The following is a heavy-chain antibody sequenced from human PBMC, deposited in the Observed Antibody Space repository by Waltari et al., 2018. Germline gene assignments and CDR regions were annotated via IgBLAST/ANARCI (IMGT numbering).Heavy chain of an antibody. J-gene: IGHJ5*02. V-gene: IGHV4-59*08. CDR3: ARRNFLVTTHPEVVGTEWFDP. D-gene: IGHD6-19*01. Sequence: QVQLQESGPGLVKPSETLSLTCTVSGGPINSYYWSWILQVPGKGLEWLGYIHYSGTPKYNPSLKSRVTISVDMSKNQFSMRLSSVTAADTAVYYCARRNFLVTTHPEVVGTEWFDPWGQGTLVTVSS. CDR2: IHYSGTP. CDR1: GGPINSYY.